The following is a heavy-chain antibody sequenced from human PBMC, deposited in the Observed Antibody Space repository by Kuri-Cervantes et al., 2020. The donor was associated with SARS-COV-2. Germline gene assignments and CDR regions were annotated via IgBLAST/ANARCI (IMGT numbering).Heavy chain of an antibody. Sequence: GGSLRLSCAASGFTFSSYGMHWVRQAPGKGLEWVSSISSSSSYIYYADSVKGRFTISRDNAKNSLYLQMNSLRDEDTAVYYWARGTRDYWGQGTLVTVSS. CDR1: GFTFSSYG. J-gene: IGHJ4*02. CDR3: ARGTRDY. CDR2: ISSSSSYI. V-gene: IGHV3-21*01.